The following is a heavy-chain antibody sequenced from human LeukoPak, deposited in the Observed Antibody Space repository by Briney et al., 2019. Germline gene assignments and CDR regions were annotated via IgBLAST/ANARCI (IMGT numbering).Heavy chain of an antibody. CDR2: ISYNGIKK. V-gene: IGHV3-30*03. Sequence: GGSLRLSCAASGFTFVNYGFHWVRQAPGKALEWVAFISYNGIKKYADSVKGRFTISRDNSKNTLYLQMNGLRPEDTAVYYCARDFSGWSLDPWGQGTLVTVSS. CDR3: ARDFSGWSLDP. D-gene: IGHD6-19*01. J-gene: IGHJ5*02. CDR1: GFTFVNYG.